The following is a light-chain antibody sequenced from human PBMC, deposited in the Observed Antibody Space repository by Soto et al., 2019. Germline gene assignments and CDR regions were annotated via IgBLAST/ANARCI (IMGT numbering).Light chain of an antibody. CDR3: QQYNNWLRGT. CDR2: GAS. J-gene: IGKJ1*01. CDR1: QSVSNN. Sequence: EIVLTQSPATLSVSPGERATLSCGASQSVSNNVAWYQQKPGQAPRLLIYGASTRATGIPARFSGSGSGTEFTLTISSLQSEDFAVYYCQQYNNWLRGTFGQGTKVDI. V-gene: IGKV3-15*01.